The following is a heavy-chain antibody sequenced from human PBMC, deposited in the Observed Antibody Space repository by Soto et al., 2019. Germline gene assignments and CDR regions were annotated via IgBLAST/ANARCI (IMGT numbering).Heavy chain of an antibody. Sequence: ASVKVSCKASGGTFSSYTISWVRQAPGQGLEWMGRIIPILGIANYAQKFQGRVTITADKSTSTAYMELSSLRSKDTAVYYCARDPTTVTELNNWFDPWGQGTLVTVSS. CDR2: IIPILGIA. J-gene: IGHJ5*02. V-gene: IGHV1-69*04. CDR1: GGTFSSYT. CDR3: ARDPTTVTELNNWFDP. D-gene: IGHD4-17*01.